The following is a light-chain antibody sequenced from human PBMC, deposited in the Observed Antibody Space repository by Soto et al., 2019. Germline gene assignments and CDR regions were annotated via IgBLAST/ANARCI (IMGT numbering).Light chain of an antibody. Sequence: EIESTQSPATLSLSTGETATLSCRASQNVDKFLAWYQQRPGQPPRLLIFDSSNRATGVPVRFSGSGSGTVFTLTIGSLEPEDSAVYYCQQRKNWPPITFGQGTRLEIK. V-gene: IGKV3-11*01. CDR1: QNVDKF. CDR3: QQRKNWPPIT. CDR2: DSS. J-gene: IGKJ5*01.